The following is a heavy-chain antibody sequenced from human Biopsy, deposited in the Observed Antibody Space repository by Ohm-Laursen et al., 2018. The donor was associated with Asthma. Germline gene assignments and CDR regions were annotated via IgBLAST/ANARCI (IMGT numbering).Heavy chain of an antibody. CDR1: GYPFIGYH. CDR2: INPNSGAT. V-gene: IGHV1-2*06. Sequence: SVKVSCKTSGYPFIGYHIHWMRQAPGQGLEWVGRINPNSGATNYAQKFQGRVTMTRDTSISTAYMEVSRLRSDDTAVYYCARGQKSAGDRWFDPWGQGTLVTVSS. J-gene: IGHJ5*02. D-gene: IGHD6-13*01. CDR3: ARGQKSAGDRWFDP.